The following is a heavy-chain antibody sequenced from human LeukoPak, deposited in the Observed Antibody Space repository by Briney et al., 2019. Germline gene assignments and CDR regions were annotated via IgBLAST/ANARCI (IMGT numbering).Heavy chain of an antibody. J-gene: IGHJ6*04. V-gene: IGHV3-21*01. CDR3: AELGITMIGGV. D-gene: IGHD3-10*02. CDR2: MSSSSTYI. Sequence: GGSLRLSCTASGFSFSGYTMNWVRQAPGKGLEWISCMSSSSTYIYYADSVKGRFTISRDNAKNSLYLQMNSLRAEDTAVYYCAELGITMIGGVWGKGTTVTISS. CDR1: GFSFSGYT.